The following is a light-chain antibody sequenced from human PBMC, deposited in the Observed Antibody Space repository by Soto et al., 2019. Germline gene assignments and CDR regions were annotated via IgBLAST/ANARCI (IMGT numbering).Light chain of an antibody. CDR3: QQYNSYSYT. J-gene: IGKJ2*01. CDR1: QSVGSGF. V-gene: IGKV3-20*01. CDR2: GAS. Sequence: DNVLTQSPGTLSLSPGDRATLSCRASQSVGSGFLAWYQQKPGQAPRLLIYGASSRATGIPDRFRGSGSGTDFTLTISRLEPEDFATYYCQQYNSYSYTFGQGTKLEIK.